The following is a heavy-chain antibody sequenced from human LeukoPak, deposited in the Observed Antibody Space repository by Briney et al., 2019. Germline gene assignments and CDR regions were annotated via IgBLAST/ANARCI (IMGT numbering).Heavy chain of an antibody. CDR3: AREYSSGPCDY. Sequence: ASVRVSCKASGYTFTSYGISWVRQAPGQGLEWMGWISAYNGNTNYAQTLQGRVTMTTDTSTSTAYMELRSLRSDDTAVYYCAREYSSGPCDYWGQGTLVTVSS. V-gene: IGHV1-18*01. D-gene: IGHD6-19*01. CDR1: GYTFTSYG. CDR2: ISAYNGNT. J-gene: IGHJ4*02.